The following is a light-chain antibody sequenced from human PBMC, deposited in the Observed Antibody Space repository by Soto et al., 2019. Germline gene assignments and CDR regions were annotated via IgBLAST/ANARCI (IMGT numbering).Light chain of an antibody. Sequence: DIQMTQSPSTLSGSVGDRVTITCRASQTISSWLAWYQQKPGKAPKLLIYKASTLKSGVPSRFSGSGSGTDFTLTISSLQPEDFATYYCQQSYSLWTFGQGTTVDIK. CDR2: KAS. CDR1: QTISSW. V-gene: IGKV1-5*03. J-gene: IGKJ1*01. CDR3: QQSYSLWT.